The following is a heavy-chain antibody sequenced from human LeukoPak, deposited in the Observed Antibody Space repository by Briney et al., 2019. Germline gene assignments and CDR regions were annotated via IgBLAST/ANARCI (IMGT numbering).Heavy chain of an antibody. V-gene: IGHV1-18*01. CDR2: ISAYNGNT. J-gene: IGHJ4*02. D-gene: IGHD7-27*01. CDR1: GYTFTSYG. CDR3: ARDLRANWGSDY. Sequence: ASVKVSCKASGYTFTSYGISWVRQAPGQGLEWMGWISAYNGNTNYAQKLQGRVTMTTDTSTSTASMELRSLRSDDTAVYYCARDLRANWGSDYWGQGTLVTVSS.